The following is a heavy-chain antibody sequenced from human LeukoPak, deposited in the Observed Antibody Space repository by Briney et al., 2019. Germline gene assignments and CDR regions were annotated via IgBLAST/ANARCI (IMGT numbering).Heavy chain of an antibody. CDR3: AKDVRITIFGVVTTRRPFDY. Sequence: LTGGSLRLSCAASEFTISRYWMHWVRQAPGKGLVWVSNINNDGSITTYADSVKGRFTISRDNVKNTLYLQMNSLRAEDTAVYYCAKDVRITIFGVVTTRRPFDYWGQGTLVTVSS. D-gene: IGHD3-3*01. CDR2: INNDGSIT. J-gene: IGHJ4*02. V-gene: IGHV3-74*01. CDR1: EFTISRYW.